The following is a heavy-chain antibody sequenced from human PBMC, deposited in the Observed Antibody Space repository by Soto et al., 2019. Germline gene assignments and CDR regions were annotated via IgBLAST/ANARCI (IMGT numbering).Heavy chain of an antibody. J-gene: IGHJ5*02. CDR1: GHTFTGYY. CDR2: INPNSGNT. CDR3: ATDQGAGSSSDEGLDP. D-gene: IGHD6-6*01. Sequence: QVHLVQSGAEVKKPGASVKVSCKASGHTFTGYYMHWVRQAPGQGLEWMGWINPNSGNTNYGKKFQGRVTMTRDTSISTAYMELSRLRSDDTAVYYCATDQGAGSSSDEGLDPWGQGTLVTVSS. V-gene: IGHV1-2*02.